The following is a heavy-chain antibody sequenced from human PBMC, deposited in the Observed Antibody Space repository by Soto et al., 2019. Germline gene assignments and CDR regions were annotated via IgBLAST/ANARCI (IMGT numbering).Heavy chain of an antibody. V-gene: IGHV3-23*01. CDR1: GFTFSSYA. J-gene: IGHJ5*02. Sequence: GGSLRLSCAASGFTFSSYAMSWVRQAPGKGLEWVSTISGSGGSTYYADSVKGRFTISRDNSKNTLYLQMNSLRADDTAVYYCAKGKGDYDFWSGSGWFDPWGQGTLVTVSS. CDR2: ISGSGGST. D-gene: IGHD3-3*01. CDR3: AKGKGDYDFWSGSGWFDP.